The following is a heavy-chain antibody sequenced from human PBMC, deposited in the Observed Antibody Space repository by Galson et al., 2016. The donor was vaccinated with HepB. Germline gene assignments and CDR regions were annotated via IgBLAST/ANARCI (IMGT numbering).Heavy chain of an antibody. Sequence: SVKVSCKASGFTFITSTIQWVRQARGQRLEWIGWIVVGSGNTNPAQKFQQRVTITRDMSTSTAYMELDSLRSEDTAIYYCAAAGSYSSGWPVFDLWGQGTLVSVSS. CDR1: GFTFITST. V-gene: IGHV1-58*02. CDR3: AAAGSYSSGWPVFDL. D-gene: IGHD6-19*01. J-gene: IGHJ4*02. CDR2: IVVGSGNT.